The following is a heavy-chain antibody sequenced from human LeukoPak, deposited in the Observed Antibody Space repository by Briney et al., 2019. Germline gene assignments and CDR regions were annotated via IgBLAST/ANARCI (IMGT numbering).Heavy chain of an antibody. D-gene: IGHD6-13*01. CDR2: IGGSGVIT. V-gene: IGHV3-23*01. CDR3: AKDGSWTYYFDY. CDR1: GFTFSSYA. J-gene: IGHJ4*02. Sequence: GGSLRLSCAASGFTFSSYAMSWVRQAPGKGLEWVSAIGGSGVITYYADSVKGRFTISRDNSKNTLYLQMISLRAEDTAVYYCAKDGSWTYYFDYWGQGTLVTVSS.